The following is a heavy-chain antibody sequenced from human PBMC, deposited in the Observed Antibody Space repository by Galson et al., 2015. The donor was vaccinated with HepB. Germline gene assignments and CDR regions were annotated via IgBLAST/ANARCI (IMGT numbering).Heavy chain of an antibody. V-gene: IGHV3-21*06. J-gene: IGHJ4*02. D-gene: IGHD3-9*01. CDR2: ISSSSISI. CDR1: GFTFRRYD. CDR3: ARHYDVLTGGMNS. Sequence: SLRLSCAASGFTFRRYDVNWVRQAPGKGLEWVASISSSSISIHYVDSVRGRFTISRDNARDYLILQMDSLGVDDTAIYYCARHYDVLTGGMNSWGPGTVVTVSS.